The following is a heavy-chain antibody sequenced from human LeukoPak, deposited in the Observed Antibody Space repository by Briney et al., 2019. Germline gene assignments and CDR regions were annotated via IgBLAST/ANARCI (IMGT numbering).Heavy chain of an antibody. D-gene: IGHD3-10*01. CDR2: ISSASNTI. V-gene: IGHV3-48*01. CDR3: ARDGWFGDYNWFDP. CDR1: GFTFSSYS. J-gene: IGHJ5*02. Sequence: GESLRLSCAASGFTFSSYSMNWVRQAPGKGLEWVSYISSASNTIYYADSVKGRFAISRDNAKNSLYLQMNSLRAEDTAMYYCARDGWFGDYNWFDPWGQGTLVTVSS.